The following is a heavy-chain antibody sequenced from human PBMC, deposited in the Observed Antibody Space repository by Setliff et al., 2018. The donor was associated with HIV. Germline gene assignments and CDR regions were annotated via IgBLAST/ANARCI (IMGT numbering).Heavy chain of an antibody. CDR1: GDSISSYF. CDR3: ARDGDSGTLYDAFDI. CDR2: IYHSGST. V-gene: IGHV4-38-2*02. J-gene: IGHJ3*02. Sequence: SETLSLTCTVSGDSISSYFWSWIRQSPGKGLEWIGSIYHSGSTYYNPSLKSRVTISVDTSTDQFSLKVSSVTAADTAVYYCARDGDSGTLYDAFDIWGQGTMVTVSS. D-gene: IGHD1-26*01.